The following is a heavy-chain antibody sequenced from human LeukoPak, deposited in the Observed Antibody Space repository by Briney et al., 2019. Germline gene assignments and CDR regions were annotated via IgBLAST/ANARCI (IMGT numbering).Heavy chain of an antibody. J-gene: IGHJ6*02. V-gene: IGHV3-23*01. CDR3: VKYGADV. Sequence: GGSLRLSCAASRFTFSTYAMSWVRQPPGKGLEWVSAISGSDGSTYYADSVKGRFTISRDNSKNALYLQMNSLRAEDTAVYYCVKYGADVWGQGTTVTVSS. CDR1: RFTFSTYA. CDR2: ISGSDGST. D-gene: IGHD3-10*01.